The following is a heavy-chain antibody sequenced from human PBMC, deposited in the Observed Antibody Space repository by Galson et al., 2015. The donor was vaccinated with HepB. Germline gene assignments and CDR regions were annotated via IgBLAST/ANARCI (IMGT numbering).Heavy chain of an antibody. CDR2: INSDGNSA. Sequence: SLRLSCAPSGFTFSIYWMHWVRQVPGKGLVWVSRINSDGNSASYADSVKGRFIISRDNAKNTLYLYMNSLRVEDTAMYYCARESRYCSGGICYAGGDYYYYYGMDVWGQGTTVTVSS. CDR1: GFTFSIYW. CDR3: ARESRYCSGGICYAGGDYYYYYGMDV. D-gene: IGHD2-15*01. V-gene: IGHV3-74*01. J-gene: IGHJ6*02.